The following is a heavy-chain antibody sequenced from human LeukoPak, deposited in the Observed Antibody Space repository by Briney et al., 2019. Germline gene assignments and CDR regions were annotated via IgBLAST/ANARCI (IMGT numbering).Heavy chain of an antibody. V-gene: IGHV1-69*13. J-gene: IGHJ6*04. D-gene: IGHD2-15*01. CDR2: IIPIFGTA. Sequence: ASVKVSCKASGGTFSSYAISWVRQAPGQGLERMGGIIPIFGTANYAQKFQGRVTITADESTSTAYMELSSLRSEDTAVYYCARDPPYCSGGSCYSGYYGMDVWGKGTTVTVSS. CDR3: ARDPPYCSGGSCYSGYYGMDV. CDR1: GGTFSSYA.